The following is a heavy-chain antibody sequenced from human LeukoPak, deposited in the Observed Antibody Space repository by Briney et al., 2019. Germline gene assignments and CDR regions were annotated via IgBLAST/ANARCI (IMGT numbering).Heavy chain of an antibody. D-gene: IGHD4-17*01. Sequence: PGGSLRLSCAASGFTVSYNYMSWVRQAPGKGLEWVSFLYSGGSAYYADSVRGRFTISRDNSKNTLYLQMNSLRAEDTAVYYCARVSGYGDYPPYWGQGTLVTVSS. CDR3: ARVSGYGDYPPY. J-gene: IGHJ4*02. CDR2: LYSGGSA. V-gene: IGHV3-53*01. CDR1: GFTVSYNY.